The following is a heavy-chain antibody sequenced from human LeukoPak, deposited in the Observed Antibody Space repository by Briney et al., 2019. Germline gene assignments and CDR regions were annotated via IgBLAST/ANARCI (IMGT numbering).Heavy chain of an antibody. V-gene: IGHV3-33*01. CDR1: GFILSSYG. CDR3: ARSPGSFDY. D-gene: IGHD3-10*01. J-gene: IGHJ4*02. Sequence: GGSLRLSCAASGFILSSYGMHWIRQALGKGLEWVAVIWHDGSNKYYVDSVKGRFTISRDNSRNTLYLQMNSLRAEDTAVYFCARSPGSFDYWGQGTLVTVSS. CDR2: IWHDGSNK.